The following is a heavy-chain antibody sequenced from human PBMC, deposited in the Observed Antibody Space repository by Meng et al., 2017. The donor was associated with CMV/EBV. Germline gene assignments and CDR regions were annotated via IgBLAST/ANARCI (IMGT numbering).Heavy chain of an antibody. CDR1: GYTFTGYY. CDR2: INPNSGGT. CDR3: ATYIGNYINWYFDL. D-gene: IGHD1-7*01. J-gene: IGHJ2*01. Sequence: QVRLVEYEAEVKKPGDSGKVLCKASGYTFTGYYMHWVRQAPGQGLEWMGWINPNSGGTNYAQKFQGRVTMTRDTSISTAYMELSRLRSDDTAVYYCATYIGNYINWYFDLWGRGTLVTVSS. V-gene: IGHV1-2*02.